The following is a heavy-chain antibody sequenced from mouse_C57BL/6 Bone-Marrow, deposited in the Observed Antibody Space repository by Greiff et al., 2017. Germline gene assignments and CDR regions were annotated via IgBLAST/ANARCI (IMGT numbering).Heavy chain of an antibody. J-gene: IGHJ1*03. CDR1: GFTFSSYG. V-gene: IGHV5-6*01. D-gene: IGHD2-3*01. Sequence: EVKVVESGGDLVKPGGSLKLSCAASGFTFSSYGMSWVRPTPDKRLEWVATISSGGSYTYYPDSVKGRFTISRDNAKNTLYLQMSSLKSEDTAMYYCARHSLWLLPLDFDVWGTGTTVTVSS. CDR2: ISSGGSYT. CDR3: ARHSLWLLPLDFDV.